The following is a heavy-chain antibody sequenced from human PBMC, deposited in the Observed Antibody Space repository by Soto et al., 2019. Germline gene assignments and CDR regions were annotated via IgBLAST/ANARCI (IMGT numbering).Heavy chain of an antibody. CDR3: ARASDYLWYYGLDV. J-gene: IGHJ6*02. CDR1: GFTFSDHY. CDR2: TRNKATSYTT. Sequence: EVQLVESGGGLVQPGGSLRLSCEASGFTFSDHYMDWVRQAPGKGLEWVGRTRNKATSYTTEYAASVKGRFTISRDDSKTSLYLQINSLKTEDTAVYYCARASDYLWYYGLDVWGQGTTVTVSS. V-gene: IGHV3-72*01. D-gene: IGHD4-17*01.